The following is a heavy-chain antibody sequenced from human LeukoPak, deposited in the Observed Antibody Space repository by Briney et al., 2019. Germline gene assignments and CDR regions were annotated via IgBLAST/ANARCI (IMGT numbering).Heavy chain of an antibody. CDR3: ASRYGAH. V-gene: IGHV3-74*01. J-gene: IGHJ4*02. CDR1: GFTFSSDW. CDR2: INHDGSGI. Sequence: GGSLRLSCAASGFTFSSDWMHWVRQAPGKGLVWVSRINHDGSGITYADSVKGRFTISRDNAKNTLYLQMNSLRADDTAVYYCASRYGAHWGQGTLVTVSS. D-gene: IGHD4/OR15-4a*01.